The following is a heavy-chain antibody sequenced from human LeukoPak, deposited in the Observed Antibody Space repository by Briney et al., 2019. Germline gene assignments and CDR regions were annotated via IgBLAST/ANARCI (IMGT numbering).Heavy chain of an antibody. J-gene: IGHJ4*02. CDR3: ARTYYDFWSGYSHRPPIDY. D-gene: IGHD3-3*01. CDR1: GGSISSGDYY. CDR2: IYYSGST. V-gene: IGHV4-30-4*08. Sequence: SQTLSLTCTVSGGSISSGDYYWSWIRQPPGKGLEWIGCIYYSGSTYYNPSLKSRVTISVDTSKNQFSLKLSSVTAADTAVYYCARTYYDFWSGYSHRPPIDYWGQGTLVTVSS.